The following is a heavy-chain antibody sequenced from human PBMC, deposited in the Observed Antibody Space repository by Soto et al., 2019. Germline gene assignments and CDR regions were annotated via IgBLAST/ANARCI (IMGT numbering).Heavy chain of an antibody. Sequence: EVQLVESGGGLVQPGGSLRLSCAASGFTFSSYDMNWVRQATGKGLEWVSAMGTAGDTYYPGSVKGRFTISRENAKNSLYLQMNSLRAGDTAVYYCARDTYGSGSNTFDDWGQGTLVTVSS. CDR3: ARDTYGSGSNTFDD. CDR1: GFTFSSYD. CDR2: MGTAGDT. J-gene: IGHJ4*02. D-gene: IGHD3-10*01. V-gene: IGHV3-13*01.